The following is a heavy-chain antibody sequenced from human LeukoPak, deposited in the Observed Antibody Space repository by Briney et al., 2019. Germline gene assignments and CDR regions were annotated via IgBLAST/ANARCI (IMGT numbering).Heavy chain of an antibody. CDR2: IRYDGSNK. CDR3: AKDLVVPAAMYKTYYYYYGMDV. V-gene: IGHV3-30*02. D-gene: IGHD2-2*01. J-gene: IGHJ6*02. Sequence: PGGSLRLSRAASGFTFSSYGMHCVRQAPGKGLEWVAFIRYDGSNKYYADSVKGRFTISRDNSKNTLYLQMNSLRAEDTAVYYCAKDLVVPAAMYKTYYYYYGMDVWGQGTTVTVSS. CDR1: GFTFSSYG.